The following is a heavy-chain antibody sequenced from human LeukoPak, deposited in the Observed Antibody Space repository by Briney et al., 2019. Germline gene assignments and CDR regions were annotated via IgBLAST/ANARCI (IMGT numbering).Heavy chain of an antibody. V-gene: IGHV1-2*02. CDR1: GYTFTGYY. J-gene: IGHJ4*02. CDR2: INPNSGGT. CDR3: ARVGATGTTSPFDY. Sequence: GASVKVSCKASGYTFTGYYIHWVRQAPGQGLEWMGWINPNSGGTNYAQKFQGRVTMTRNTSISTAYMELSRLRSDDTAVYYCARVGATGTTSPFDYWGQGTLVTVSS. D-gene: IGHD1-1*01.